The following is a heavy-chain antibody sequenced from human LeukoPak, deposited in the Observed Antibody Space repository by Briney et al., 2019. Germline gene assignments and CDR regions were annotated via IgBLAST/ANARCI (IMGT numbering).Heavy chain of an antibody. CDR1: GFTFSSYA. CDR3: ARGGAVAAPSSGLFDY. Sequence: GGSLRLSCAASGFTFSSYAMHWVRQAPGKGLEWVAVISYDGSNKYYADSVKGRFTISRDNSKNTLYLQMHSLRAEDTAVYYCARGGAVAAPSSGLFDYWGQGTLVTVSS. CDR2: ISYDGSNK. J-gene: IGHJ4*02. V-gene: IGHV3-30-3*01. D-gene: IGHD6-13*01.